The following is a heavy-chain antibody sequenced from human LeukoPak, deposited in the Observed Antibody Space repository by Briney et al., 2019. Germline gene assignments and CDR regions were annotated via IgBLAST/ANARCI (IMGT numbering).Heavy chain of an antibody. CDR1: GYTFTSYY. J-gene: IGHJ1*01. Sequence: ASVKVSCKASGYTFTSYYMHWVRQAPGQGLEWMGIINPSGGSTSYARKFQGRVTMTRDTSTSTVYMELSSLRSEDTAVYYCAREARITIFGVVTPSLYFQHWGQGTLVTVSS. D-gene: IGHD3-3*01. CDR2: INPSGGST. CDR3: AREARITIFGVVTPSLYFQH. V-gene: IGHV1-46*01.